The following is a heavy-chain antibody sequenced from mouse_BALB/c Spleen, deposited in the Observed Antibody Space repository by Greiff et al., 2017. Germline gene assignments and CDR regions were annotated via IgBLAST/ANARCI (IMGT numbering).Heavy chain of an antibody. CDR1: GYSFTSYYA. CDR2: ISYSGST. Sequence: EVKLMESGPGLVKPSQSLSLSCTVTGYSFTSYYAWYWIRQSPGNKLEWMGYISYSGSTSYNPSLKSRISITRDTSKNQFFLQLNSVTTEDTATYYCARVGDGYFDYWGQGTTLTVSS. V-gene: IGHV3-2*02. D-gene: IGHD3-3*01. J-gene: IGHJ2*01. CDR3: ARVGDGYFDY.